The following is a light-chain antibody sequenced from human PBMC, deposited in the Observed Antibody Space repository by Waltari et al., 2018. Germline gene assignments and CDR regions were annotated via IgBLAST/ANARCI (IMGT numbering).Light chain of an antibody. V-gene: IGLV1-40*01. CDR1: GSNLGAGYA. J-gene: IGLJ2*01. Sequence: QSVLTQPPSVSGAPGQRVTISCTGRGSNLGAGYAVHWYRQRPGKAPTLLIYGIDTRPPGVPDRFSGSQYGTSASLAIAGLQADDEGDYYCQSYDVSLSVVFGGGTKLTVL. CDR3: QSYDVSLSVV. CDR2: GID.